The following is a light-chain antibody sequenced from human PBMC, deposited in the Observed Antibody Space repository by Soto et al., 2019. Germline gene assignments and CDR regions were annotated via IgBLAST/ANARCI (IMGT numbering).Light chain of an antibody. CDR2: DVS. CDR3: SSYTTSSALVL. CDR1: STDVGGHDY. Sequence: QSALTQPASVSGSPGQSITISCTGTSTDVGGHDYVYWYQQHPGQAPKLMIYDVSNRPSGVSNRFSGSKSGNTASLTISGRQADDEADYYCSSYTTSSALVLFGGGTKLTVL. V-gene: IGLV2-14*01. J-gene: IGLJ2*01.